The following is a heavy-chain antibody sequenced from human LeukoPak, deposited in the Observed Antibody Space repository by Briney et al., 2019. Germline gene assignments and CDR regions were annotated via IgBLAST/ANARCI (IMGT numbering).Heavy chain of an antibody. J-gene: IGHJ4*02. Sequence: PSETLSLTCTVSGGSISSSSYYWGWIRQPPGKGLEWIGSIYYSGSTYYNPSLKSRVTISVDTSKNQFSLKLSSVTAADTAVYYCASLLPYYYDSSSSDYWGQGTLVTVSS. CDR2: IYYSGST. V-gene: IGHV4-39*01. CDR1: GGSISSSSYY. D-gene: IGHD3-22*01. CDR3: ASLLPYYYDSSSSDY.